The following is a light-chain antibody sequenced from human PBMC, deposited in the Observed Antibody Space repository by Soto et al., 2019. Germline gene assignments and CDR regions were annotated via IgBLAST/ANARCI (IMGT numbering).Light chain of an antibody. J-gene: IGKJ5*01. V-gene: IGKV3-15*01. CDR2: GAS. Sequence: EIVMTQSPATLSVSPGERSTLXCRASENIYTNLAWYQQKPGQAPRLLFYGASTRATGLPARFSGTGSGTDFTLTISRLEPEDFAVYYCQQYGSSSITFGQGTRLEN. CDR1: ENIYTN. CDR3: QQYGSSSIT.